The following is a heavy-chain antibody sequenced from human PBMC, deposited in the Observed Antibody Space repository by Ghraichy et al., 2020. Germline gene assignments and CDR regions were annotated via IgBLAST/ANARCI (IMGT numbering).Heavy chain of an antibody. CDR1: GDSFRSSYW. J-gene: IGHJ4*02. CDR3: ARVRFYYFDS. V-gene: IGHV4-4*02. CDR2: IHHTRST. Sequence: SETLSLTCAISGDSFRSSYWWSWVRQPPGKGLDWIGEIHHTRSTNYSPSLKSRVTISIDTSKKKFSLNLSSVTAADTAVYYCARVRFYYFDSWGQGTLVTVSS.